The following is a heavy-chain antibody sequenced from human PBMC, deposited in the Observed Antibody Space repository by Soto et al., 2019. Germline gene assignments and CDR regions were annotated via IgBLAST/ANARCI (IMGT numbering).Heavy chain of an antibody. D-gene: IGHD6-6*01. Sequence: EVQLVESGGGLAQPGGSLRLSCAASGFTFSSDAMDWVRQAPGEGLEYVSRISSNGIGTSYASSVKGRFTISRDDSRDTVYLQMDSLRPEDMAVYYCARRARADYYYMDVWGKGTTVTVS. J-gene: IGHJ6*03. V-gene: IGHV3-64*01. CDR1: GFTFSSDA. CDR3: ARRARADYYYMDV. CDR2: ISSNGIGT.